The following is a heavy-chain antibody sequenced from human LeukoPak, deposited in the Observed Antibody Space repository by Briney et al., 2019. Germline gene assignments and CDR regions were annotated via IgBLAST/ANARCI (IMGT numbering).Heavy chain of an antibody. J-gene: IGHJ3*02. V-gene: IGHV3-74*01. CDR2: IHRDGSST. Sequence: GGSLRLSCAASGFTFSNYWMSWVRQAPGKGLVWVSRIHRDGSSTNYADSVKGRFTISRDNAKNTLYLQTNSLRAEDTAVYFCARGWYTDAFDIWGQGTMVTVSS. D-gene: IGHD1-1*01. CDR1: GFTFSNYW. CDR3: ARGWYTDAFDI.